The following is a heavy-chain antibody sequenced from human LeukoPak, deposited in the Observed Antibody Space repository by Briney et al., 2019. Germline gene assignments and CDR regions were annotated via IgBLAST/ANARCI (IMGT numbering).Heavy chain of an antibody. D-gene: IGHD6-13*01. V-gene: IGHV3-23*01. CDR1: GFTFSSYA. Sequence: GGSLRLSCAASGFTFSSYAMSWVRQAPGKGLEWVSAISGSGGSTYYADSVKGRFTISRDNSKNTLYLQMNSLRAEDTAVYYCTRDSRIAAVYYFAYWGQGTLVTVSS. CDR2: ISGSGGST. CDR3: TRDSRIAAVYYFAY. J-gene: IGHJ4*02.